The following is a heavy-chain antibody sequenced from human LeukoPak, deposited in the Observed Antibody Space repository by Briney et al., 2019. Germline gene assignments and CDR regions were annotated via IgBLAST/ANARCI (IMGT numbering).Heavy chain of an antibody. CDR3: ARALGYCSSTSCPPRYYYYGMDV. CDR1: GGSISSDHW. D-gene: IGHD2-2*01. V-gene: IGHV4-4*02. CDR2: IYYSGST. Sequence: SGTLSLTCDVSGGSISSDHWWSWVRQPLGKGLEWIGSIYYSGSTYYNPSLKSRVTISVDTSKNQFSLKLSSVTAADTAVYYCARALGYCSSTSCPPRYYYYGMDVWGQGTTVTVSS. J-gene: IGHJ6*02.